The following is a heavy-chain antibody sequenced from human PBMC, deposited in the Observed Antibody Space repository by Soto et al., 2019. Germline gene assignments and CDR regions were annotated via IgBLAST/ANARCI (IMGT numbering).Heavy chain of an antibody. CDR1: GGSFSGYY. V-gene: IGHV4-34*01. CDR3: ASRPLTTGGGSHNWFDP. CDR2: INHSGST. D-gene: IGHD2-15*01. J-gene: IGHJ5*02. Sequence: QVQLQQWGAGLLKPSETLSLTCAVYGGSFSGYYWSWIRQPPGKGLEWIGEINHSGSTNYNPSLKSRVPISVDTSKNQFSLKLSSVTAADTAVYYCASRPLTTGGGSHNWFDPWGQGTLVTVSS.